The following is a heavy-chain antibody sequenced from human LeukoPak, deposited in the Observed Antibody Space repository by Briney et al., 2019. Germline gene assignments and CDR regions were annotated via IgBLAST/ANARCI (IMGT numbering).Heavy chain of an antibody. CDR1: GFTFSSYA. D-gene: IGHD6-13*01. V-gene: IGHV3-23*01. J-gene: IGHJ6*02. CDR3: ARAPVVGSSWYDYYYYGMDV. Sequence: PGGSLRLSCAASGFTFSSYAMSWVRQAPGKGLEWVSAISGSGGSTYYADSVKGRFTISRDNSKNTLYLQMNSLRAEDTAVYYCARAPVVGSSWYDYYYYGMDVWGQGTTVTVSS. CDR2: ISGSGGST.